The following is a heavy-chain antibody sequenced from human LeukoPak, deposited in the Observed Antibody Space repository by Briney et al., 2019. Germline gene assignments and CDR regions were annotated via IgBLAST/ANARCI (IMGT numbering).Heavy chain of an antibody. V-gene: IGHV4-39*07. Sequence: SETLSLTCTVSGGSISSSSYYWGWIRQPPGKGLEWIGEINHSGSTNYNPSLKSRVTISVDTSKNQFSLKLSSVTAADTAVYYCARGGGSSGYYLDYWGQGTLVTVSS. CDR1: GGSISSSSYY. CDR2: INHSGST. D-gene: IGHD3-22*01. CDR3: ARGGGSSGYYLDY. J-gene: IGHJ4*02.